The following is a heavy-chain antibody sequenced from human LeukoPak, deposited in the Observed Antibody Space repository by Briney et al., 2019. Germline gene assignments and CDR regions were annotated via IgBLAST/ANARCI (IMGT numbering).Heavy chain of an antibody. CDR3: AKDGTYYDSSGRVTNNPFFDY. D-gene: IGHD3-22*01. CDR1: GFTFSSYA. J-gene: IGHJ4*02. CDR2: ISGSGGST. V-gene: IGHV3-23*01. Sequence: AGGSLRLSCAASGFTFSSYAMSWVRQAPGKGLEWVSAISGSGGSTYYADSVKGRFTISRDNSKNTLYLQMNSLRAEDTAVYNCAKDGTYYDSSGRVTNNPFFDYWGQGTLVTVSS.